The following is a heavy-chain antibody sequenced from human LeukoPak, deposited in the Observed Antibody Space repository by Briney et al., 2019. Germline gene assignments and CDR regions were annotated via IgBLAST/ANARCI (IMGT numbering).Heavy chain of an antibody. CDR2: ISAYNGNT. CDR1: GYSFTSFG. J-gene: IGHJ3*01. Sequence: ASVKVSCKTSGYSFTSFGISWVRQAPGQGLEWMGWISAYNGNTRSAQKFQGRVTMTTDTSTSTAHMELRSLRFDDTAVYYCARSLTGDLWGQGTMVTVSS. D-gene: IGHD7-27*01. V-gene: IGHV1-18*01. CDR3: ARSLTGDL.